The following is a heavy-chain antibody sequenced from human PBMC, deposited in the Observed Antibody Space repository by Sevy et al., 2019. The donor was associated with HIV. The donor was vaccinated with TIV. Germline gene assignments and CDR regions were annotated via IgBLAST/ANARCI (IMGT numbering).Heavy chain of an antibody. CDR2: INPNNGDT. CDR1: GYTFTDYY. V-gene: IGHV1-2*02. CDR3: ARVWASNDYGDFHAELDDH. Sequence: ASVKVSCKASGYTFTDYYIHWVRQAPGQGLEWMGWINPNNGDTKYAQKFKGRVTMAGDTSINTAYMDLSRLRSDDTAVYYCARVWASNDYGDFHAELDDHWGQGTLVTVSS. J-gene: IGHJ4*02. D-gene: IGHD4-17*01.